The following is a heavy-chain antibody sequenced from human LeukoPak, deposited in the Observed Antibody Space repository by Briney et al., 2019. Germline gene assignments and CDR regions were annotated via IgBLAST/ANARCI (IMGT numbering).Heavy chain of an antibody. V-gene: IGHV3-7*03. D-gene: IGHD6-19*01. J-gene: IGHJ4*02. CDR3: AGGSGGLIDY. Sequence: GGYLRLYCAASGFTCSSFWMKWLRHTPGKGREWVANIEGGDSEKKYMDSVKGRFTISRDNAKKSLDLQMNSLRAEDTGGYYWAGGSGGLIDYWGQGTLVTVSS. CDR2: IEGGDSEK. CDR1: GFTCSSFW.